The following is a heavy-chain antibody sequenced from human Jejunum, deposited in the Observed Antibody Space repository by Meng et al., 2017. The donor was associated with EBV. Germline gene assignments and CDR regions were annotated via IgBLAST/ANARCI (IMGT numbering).Heavy chain of an antibody. CDR2: ISWDGGTT. D-gene: IGHD6-13*01. CDR3: AAAQQGDY. Sequence: EVQLVESGGVVVQSGGSLGLSCATSGFSFDDYTMHWVRQVPGKGLEWVSLISWDGGTTNYADSVKGRFTISRDNNKNSLYLQMNSLRTEDTALYYCAAAQQGDYWGQGTLVTVAS. J-gene: IGHJ4*02. CDR1: GFSFDDYT. V-gene: IGHV3-43*01.